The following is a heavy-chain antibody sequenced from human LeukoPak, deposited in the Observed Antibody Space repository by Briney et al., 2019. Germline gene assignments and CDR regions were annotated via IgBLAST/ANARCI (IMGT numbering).Heavy chain of an antibody. CDR2: IKQDGSEK. Sequence: GGSLRLSCAASGFAFSSYWMSWVRQAPGKGLEWVANIKQDGSEKYYVDSVKGRFTISRDNAKNSLYLKMNSLRAEDTAVYYCARDSCSGGSCYEVAFDIWGQGTMVTVSS. D-gene: IGHD2-15*01. CDR3: ARDSCSGGSCYEVAFDI. V-gene: IGHV3-7*01. CDR1: GFAFSSYW. J-gene: IGHJ3*02.